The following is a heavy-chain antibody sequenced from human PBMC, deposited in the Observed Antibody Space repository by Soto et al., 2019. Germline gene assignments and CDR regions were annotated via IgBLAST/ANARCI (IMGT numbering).Heavy chain of an antibody. CDR2: IKQDGGEK. Sequence: EVQLVESGGGLVQPGGSLRLSCAASGFTFRGYWMSWFRQAPGKGLEWVANIKQDGGEKYYVDSVKGQFTISRDNAKSSLYLQMNSLRAEDTAVYYCAREGLGWSIAAAIDYWGQGTLVTVSS. CDR1: GFTFRGYW. J-gene: IGHJ4*02. D-gene: IGHD6-13*01. V-gene: IGHV3-7*01. CDR3: AREGLGWSIAAAIDY.